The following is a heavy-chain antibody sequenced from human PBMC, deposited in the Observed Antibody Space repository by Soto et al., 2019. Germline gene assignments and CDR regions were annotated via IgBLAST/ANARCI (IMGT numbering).Heavy chain of an antibody. CDR1: GGSVSSGSYY. D-gene: IGHD1-26*01. CDR2: IYYSGST. J-gene: IGHJ4*02. Sequence: SETLSLTCTVSGGSVSSGSYYWSWIRQPPGKGLEWIGYIYYSGSTNYNPSLKSRVTISVDTSKNQSSLKLSSVTAADTAVYYCATLVGARSHYFDYWGQGTLVTVSS. CDR3: ATLVGARSHYFDY. V-gene: IGHV4-61*01.